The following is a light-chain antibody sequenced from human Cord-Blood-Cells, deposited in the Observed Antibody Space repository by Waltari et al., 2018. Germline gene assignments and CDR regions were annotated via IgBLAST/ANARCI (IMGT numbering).Light chain of an antibody. Sequence: QSALTQPASVSGSPGQSITISCTGTSSDVGGYNYVSWYQQHPGKDPKLMIYDVSKRPSGVSNRFSGSKSGNTASLTISGLQAEDEADYYCSSYTSSSTPLFGGGTKLTVL. CDR1: SSDVGGYNY. J-gene: IGLJ3*02. CDR2: DVS. V-gene: IGLV2-14*01. CDR3: SSYTSSSTPL.